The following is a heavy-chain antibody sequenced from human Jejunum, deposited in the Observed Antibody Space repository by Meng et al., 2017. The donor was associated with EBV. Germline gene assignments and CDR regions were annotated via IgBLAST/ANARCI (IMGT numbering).Heavy chain of an antibody. D-gene: IGHD3-9*01. Sequence: VQLPEAGPGLVNTSEILSRTLLYTGSSISDYNLSGIRQSPGEGLKWICIVFNTESSYHNHYLRSRVAMSLDTSRNKFSLKLNSVTASATAVYYCARDRGTARDFDIWGQGTLVTVSS. CDR3: ARDRGTARDFDI. CDR2: VFNTESS. J-gene: IGHJ4*02. CDR1: GSSISDYN. V-gene: IGHV4-59*01.